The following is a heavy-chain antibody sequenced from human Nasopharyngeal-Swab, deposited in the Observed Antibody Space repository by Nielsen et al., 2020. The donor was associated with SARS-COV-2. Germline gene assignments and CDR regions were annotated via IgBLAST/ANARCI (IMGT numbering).Heavy chain of an antibody. D-gene: IGHD3-9*01. J-gene: IGHJ1*01. CDR2: IKQDGSKK. CDR3: ASTKYDIN. V-gene: IGHV3-7*01. Sequence: LSLTCAASGFTFSNYWMSWVRQAPGKGLEWVANIKQDGSKKYYVDSVKGRFTISRDNAKNSLYLQMNSLRDEDTAVYYCASTKYDINWGQGTLVTVSS. CDR1: GFTFSNYW.